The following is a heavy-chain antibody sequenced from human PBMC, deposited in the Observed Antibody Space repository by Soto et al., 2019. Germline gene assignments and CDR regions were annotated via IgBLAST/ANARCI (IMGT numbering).Heavy chain of an antibody. D-gene: IGHD2-8*02. Sequence: QVQLQQWGAGLLKPSEPLSLTCAVYGGSFSGYYWTWIRQPPGTGLEWIGEINHSGSTNYTPTLKSRATISVDTSKNQFSLKLTSVTAADTAVYYCARDKITGLFDYWGQGTLVTVSS. CDR3: ARDKITGLFDY. CDR2: INHSGST. CDR1: GGSFSGYY. J-gene: IGHJ4*02. V-gene: IGHV4-34*01.